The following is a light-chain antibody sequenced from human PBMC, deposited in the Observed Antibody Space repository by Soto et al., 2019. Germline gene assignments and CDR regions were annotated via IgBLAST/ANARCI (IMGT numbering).Light chain of an antibody. CDR2: DAS. CDR3: QHYGSSYP. V-gene: IGKV3-20*01. CDR1: QSVSSRY. Sequence: EIVLTQSPGTLSLSPGARTTLSCRASQSVSSRYLAWYQQKPGQAPRLLIYDASYRAPGIPDRFSGSVSGTDFTLSISILETEVFAVYYCQHYGSSYPIGPGTKVDIK. J-gene: IGKJ3*01.